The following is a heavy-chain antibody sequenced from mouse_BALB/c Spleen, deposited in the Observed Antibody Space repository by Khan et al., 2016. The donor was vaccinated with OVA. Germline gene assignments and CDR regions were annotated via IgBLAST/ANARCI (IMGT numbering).Heavy chain of an antibody. CDR1: GFSLTSYG. Sequence: QVQLKESGPGLVAPSQSLSITCTVSGFSLTSYGVHWVRQPPGKGLEWLVVIWSDGFTTYNSTLKSRLSISKDNSKSQGFLKMNSLQTDDTAMYYCARGIYYFGSRYMDYWGQGTSVTVSS. D-gene: IGHD1-1*01. V-gene: IGHV2-6*02. CDR3: ARGIYYFGSRYMDY. J-gene: IGHJ4*01. CDR2: IWSDGFT.